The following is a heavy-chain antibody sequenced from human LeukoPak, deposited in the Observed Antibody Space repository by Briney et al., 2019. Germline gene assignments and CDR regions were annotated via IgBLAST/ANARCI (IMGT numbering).Heavy chain of an antibody. J-gene: IGHJ4*02. Sequence: ASVKVACTASGYTFTSFGVSWVRQAPGQGLQWMGWISGYNGNTNFAQRFQGRVTMTTDTSTSTAYMELRSLRSDDTAVYYCARDSPYSSSSLGFDFWGQGTLVTVSS. CDR2: ISGYNGNT. V-gene: IGHV1-18*01. CDR1: GYTFTSFG. D-gene: IGHD6-13*01. CDR3: ARDSPYSSSSLGFDF.